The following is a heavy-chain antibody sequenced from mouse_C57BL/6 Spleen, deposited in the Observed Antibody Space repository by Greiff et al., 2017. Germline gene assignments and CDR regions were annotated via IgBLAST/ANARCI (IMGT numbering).Heavy chain of an antibody. CDR3: ARAAFITTVVAPYYFDY. CDR2: IHPNSGST. J-gene: IGHJ2*01. CDR1: GYTFTSYW. D-gene: IGHD1-1*01. V-gene: IGHV1-64*01. Sequence: VQLQQPGAELVKPGASVKLSCKASGYTFTSYWMHWVKQRPGQGLEWIGMIHPNSGSTNYNEKFKSKATLTVDKSSSTAYMQLSSLTSEDSAVYYCARAAFITTVVAPYYFDYWGQGTTLTVSS.